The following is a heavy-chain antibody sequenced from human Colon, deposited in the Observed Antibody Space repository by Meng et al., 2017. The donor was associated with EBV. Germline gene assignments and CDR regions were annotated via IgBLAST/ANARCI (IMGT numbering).Heavy chain of an antibody. V-gene: IGHV4-30-2*01. J-gene: IGHJ5*02. CDR1: GDPISSGDYS. Sequence: QRLLQQSDSALVQPSQSLSLTCAVSGDPISSGDYSWSWIRQPPGQGLEWIGYIYHGGTTYNTSLKSRVTISVDNSKNQFSLRLTSVTAADTAVYYCARGPYCGGDCYWFDPWGQGTLVTVSS. CDR3: ARGPYCGGDCYWFDP. D-gene: IGHD2-21*02. CDR2: IYHGGTT.